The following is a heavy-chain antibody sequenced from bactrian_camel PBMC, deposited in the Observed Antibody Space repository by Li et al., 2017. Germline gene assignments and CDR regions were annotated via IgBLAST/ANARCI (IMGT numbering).Heavy chain of an antibody. J-gene: IGHJ4*01. Sequence: VQLVESGGGSVQAGGSLRLSCTASVIDSRNNMAWLRQDPGKEREGVACIEDNGRTSYADSVEGRFTISRDNGKNTLFLQMNSLKPEDTAMYYCAVAYVSGYCPLGPSEYSYWGQGTQVTVS. CDR3: AVAYVSGYCPLGPSEYSY. D-gene: IGHD3*01. V-gene: IGHV3S53*01. CDR1: VIDSRNN. CDR2: IEDNGRT.